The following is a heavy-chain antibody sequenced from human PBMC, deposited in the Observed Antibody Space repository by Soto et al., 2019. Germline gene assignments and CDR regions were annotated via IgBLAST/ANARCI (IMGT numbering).Heavy chain of an antibody. V-gene: IGHV1-3*01. CDR3: ATDWRSVSPRSDDAFEV. D-gene: IGHD6-25*01. J-gene: IGHJ3*01. CDR2: LNHDTGNT. Sequence: QVQLVQSGAELKKPGASVNISCTASGSTFSDNLINWVRQAPGQGLEWMGWLNHDTGNTRYSETFQARVTISRHSSASIAYVELSSLEKEDTGLYSCATDWRSVSPRSDDAFEVWGQGTMVTVSS. CDR1: GSTFSDNL.